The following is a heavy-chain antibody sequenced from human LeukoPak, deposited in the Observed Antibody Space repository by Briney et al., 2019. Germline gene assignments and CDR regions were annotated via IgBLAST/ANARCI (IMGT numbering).Heavy chain of an antibody. CDR1: GFTFSSYW. J-gene: IGHJ6*03. CDR3: AREDGGAVAGTAYYYYYMDV. CDR2: ISWNSGSI. D-gene: IGHD6-19*01. Sequence: PGGSLRLSCAASGFTFSSYWMHWVRQAPGKGLVWVSGISWNSGSIRYADSVKGRFTISRDNAKNTLYLQMNSLRAEDTAVYYCAREDGGAVAGTAYYYYYMDVWGKGTTVTISS. V-gene: IGHV3-74*01.